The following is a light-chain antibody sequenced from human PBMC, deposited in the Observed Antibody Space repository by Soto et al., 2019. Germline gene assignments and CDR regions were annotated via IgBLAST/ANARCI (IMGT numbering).Light chain of an antibody. Sequence: DIVLTQSPATLSLSPGERATLSCRTSQSVSTYLSWYQHKPGQAPRLLIYDATKKATDIPARFSGSGSGTDFTLTISSLEPEDFAVYYCQHRSNWPWTFGQGTNVEIK. CDR1: QSVSTY. J-gene: IGKJ1*01. V-gene: IGKV3-11*01. CDR3: QHRSNWPWT. CDR2: DAT.